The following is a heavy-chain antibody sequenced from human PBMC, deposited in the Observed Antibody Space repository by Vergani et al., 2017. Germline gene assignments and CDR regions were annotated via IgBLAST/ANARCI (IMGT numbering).Heavy chain of an antibody. CDR2: IYNSGNG. D-gene: IGHD3-16*01. V-gene: IGHV4-39*01. CDR1: GDSIISRSYY. Sequence: QMQLQESGPGLVKASETLSLTCTVSGDSIISRSYYWGWIRQPPGKGLEWIGSIYNSGNGDSSSSLKSRVIISADTSKNQFSLRLTSVTAADTAVYYCASGKYYSDSTSHFRGRYFDVWVRGTLVTVPS. CDR3: ASGKYYSDSTSHFRGRYFDV. J-gene: IGHJ2*01.